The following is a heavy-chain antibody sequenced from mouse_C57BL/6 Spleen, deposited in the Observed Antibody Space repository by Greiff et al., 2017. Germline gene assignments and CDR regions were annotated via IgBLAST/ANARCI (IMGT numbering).Heavy chain of an antibody. CDR2: FYPGSGSI. CDR3: ARHEEELRGYFDY. Sequence: QVKLKESGAELVKPGASVKLSCKASGYTFTEYTIHWVKQRSRQGLVWIGWFYPGSGSITYNEKFKDKATLTADKSSSTVYMELSRVTSEDSAVYFCARHEEELRGYFDYWGQGTTLTVSS. V-gene: IGHV1-62-2*01. J-gene: IGHJ2*01. CDR1: GYTFTEYT. D-gene: IGHD4-1*01.